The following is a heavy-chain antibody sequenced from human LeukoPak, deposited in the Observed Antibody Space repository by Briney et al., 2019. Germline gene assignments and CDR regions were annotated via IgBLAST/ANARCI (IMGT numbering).Heavy chain of an antibody. V-gene: IGHV3-21*01. CDR3: AREPPYYDFWSGWSDYGMDV. J-gene: IGHJ6*02. Sequence: PGGSLRLSCAASGLTFNSYSMNWVRQAPGKGLEWVSSISSSSSYIYYADSVKGRFTISRDNAKNSLYLQMNSLRAEDTAVYYCAREPPYYDFWSGWSDYGMDVWGQGTTVTVSS. D-gene: IGHD3-3*01. CDR2: ISSSSSYI. CDR1: GLTFNSYS.